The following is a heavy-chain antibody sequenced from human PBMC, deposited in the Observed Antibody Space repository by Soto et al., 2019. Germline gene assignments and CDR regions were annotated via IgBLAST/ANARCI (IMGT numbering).Heavy chain of an antibody. J-gene: IGHJ4*02. CDR3: VREFPYYVSSDSYLDY. CDR2: TYYRSKWYN. CDR1: GDSVSDNSAA. V-gene: IGHV6-1*01. Sequence: QTLSLTCAISGDSVSDNSAAWNWIRQSPSRGLEWLGRTYYRSKWYNDYAVSVKSRITVTPDTSKNQFSLHLNSVTPEDTAVHYCVREFPYYVSSDSYLDYWGQGALVTVSS. D-gene: IGHD3-16*01.